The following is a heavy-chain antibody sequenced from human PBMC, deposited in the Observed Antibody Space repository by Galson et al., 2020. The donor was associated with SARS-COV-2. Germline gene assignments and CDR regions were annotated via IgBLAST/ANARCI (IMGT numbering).Heavy chain of an antibody. CDR1: GFTFSSYG. CDR2: IWYDGSNK. Sequence: GGSLRLSCAASGFTFSSYGMHWVRQAPGKGLEWVAVIWYDGSNKYYADSVKGRFTISRDNSKNTLYLQMNSLRAEDTAVYYCARSIVNDEGGAFDYWGQGTLVIVSS. D-gene: IGHD3-16*01. J-gene: IGHJ4*02. V-gene: IGHV3-33*01. CDR3: ARSIVNDEGGAFDY.